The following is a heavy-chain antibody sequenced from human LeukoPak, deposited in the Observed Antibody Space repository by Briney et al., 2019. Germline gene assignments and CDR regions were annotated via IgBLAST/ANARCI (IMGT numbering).Heavy chain of an antibody. CDR2: IYSGGRT. CDR1: GFTVSRNY. V-gene: IGHV3-66*01. D-gene: IGHD3-10*01. Sequence: GGSLRLSCTASGFTVSRNYMSWVRQAPGKGLEWVSVIYSGGRTYYADSVKGRFTISRDNSKNTLYLQMGSLRAEDMAVYFCARVGDNDAFDIWGQGTMVTVSS. J-gene: IGHJ3*02. CDR3: ARVGDNDAFDI.